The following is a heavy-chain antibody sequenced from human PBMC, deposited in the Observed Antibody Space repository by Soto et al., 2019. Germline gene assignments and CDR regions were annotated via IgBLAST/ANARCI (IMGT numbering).Heavy chain of an antibody. V-gene: IGHV3-13*01. CDR3: ARDLVGATAQNYYYYYGMDV. Sequence: GGSLRLSCAASGFTLSSYDMHWVRQATGKGLEWVSAIGTAGDTYYPGSVKGRFTISRENAKNSLYLQMNSLRAEDTAVYYCARDLVGATAQNYYYYYGMDVWGQGTTVTVSS. D-gene: IGHD1-26*01. CDR1: GFTLSSYD. J-gene: IGHJ6*02. CDR2: IGTAGDT.